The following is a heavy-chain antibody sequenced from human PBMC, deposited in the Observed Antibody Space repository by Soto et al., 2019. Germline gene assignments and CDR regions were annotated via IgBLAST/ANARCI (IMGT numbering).Heavy chain of an antibody. J-gene: IGHJ4*02. Sequence: GGSLRLSCAASGFSFSDYYINWVRQAPGKGLEWVGRTRNKASSYTTDYAAFVKGRFTISRDDSKNLIYLQMNSLKTEDTAVYYCAREGSSSGPDYEYWGQGNLVTVSS. CDR2: TRNKASSYTT. V-gene: IGHV3-72*01. CDR3: AREGSSSGPDYEY. D-gene: IGHD3-22*01. CDR1: GFSFSDYY.